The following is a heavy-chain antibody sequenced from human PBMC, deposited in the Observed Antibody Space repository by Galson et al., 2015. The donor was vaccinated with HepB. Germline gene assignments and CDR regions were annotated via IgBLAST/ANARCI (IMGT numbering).Heavy chain of an antibody. Sequence: QSGAEVKKPGESLKISCKGSGYSFTSYWIGWARQMPGKGLEWMGIIYPGDSDTRYSPSFQGQVTISADKSISTAYLQWSSLKASDTAMYYCARTGIAAAGGTLYYYYYYMDVWGKGTTVTVSS. J-gene: IGHJ6*03. V-gene: IGHV5-51*03. CDR1: GYSFTSYW. CDR3: ARTGIAAAGGTLYYYYYYMDV. CDR2: IYPGDSDT. D-gene: IGHD6-13*01.